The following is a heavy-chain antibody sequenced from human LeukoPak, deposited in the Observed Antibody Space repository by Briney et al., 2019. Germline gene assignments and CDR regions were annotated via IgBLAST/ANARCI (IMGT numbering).Heavy chain of an antibody. CDR2: ISGSGGST. J-gene: IGHJ5*02. D-gene: IGHD3-10*01. Sequence: GSLRLSCAASGFTFSSYAMSWVRQAPGKGLEWVSAISGSGGSTYYADSVKGRFTISRDNSKNTLYLQMNSLRAEDTAVYYCAKVRAYGSGSYSPGFDPWGQGTLVTVSP. V-gene: IGHV3-23*01. CDR3: AKVRAYGSGSYSPGFDP. CDR1: GFTFSSYA.